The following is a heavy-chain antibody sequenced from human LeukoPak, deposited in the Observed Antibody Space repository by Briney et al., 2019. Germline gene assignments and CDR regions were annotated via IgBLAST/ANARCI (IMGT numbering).Heavy chain of an antibody. CDR1: EFTVSSNS. CDR3: ARDFKYCSSTSCSGAFDI. V-gene: IGHV3-53*01. J-gene: IGHJ3*02. D-gene: IGHD2-2*01. CDR2: IYSGGST. Sequence: PGGSLRLSCAASEFTVSSNSMSWVRQAPGKGLEWVSVIYSGGSTYYADFVKGRFTISRDNSKNTLYLQMNSLRAEDTAVYYCARDFKYCSSTSCSGAFDIWGQGTMVTVSS.